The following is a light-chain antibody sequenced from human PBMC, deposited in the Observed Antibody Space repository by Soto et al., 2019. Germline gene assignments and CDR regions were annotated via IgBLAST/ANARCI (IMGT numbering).Light chain of an antibody. V-gene: IGKV1-33*01. Sequence: DIQMTQSPSSLSAFVGDRVTITCQASQYIVNSLNWYQQKPGKAPKLLIYAASSLETGVPSKFSGSGSGTDFTFPISSLQPEDVATYYCQHYDSLPPPFGPGTNVDLK. J-gene: IGKJ3*01. CDR2: AAS. CDR1: QYIVNS. CDR3: QHYDSLPPP.